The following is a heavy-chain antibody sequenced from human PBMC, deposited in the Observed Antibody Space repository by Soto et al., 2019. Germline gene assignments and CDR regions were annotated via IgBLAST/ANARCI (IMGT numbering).Heavy chain of an antibody. CDR2: INPNSGGT. J-gene: IGHJ6*02. CDR3: AKTLLRFLEWLSPRPDYYYGMDV. V-gene: IGHV1-2*02. CDR1: GYTFTGYY. D-gene: IGHD3-3*01. Sequence: ASVKVSCKASGYTFTGYYMHWVRQAPGQGLEWMGWINPNSGGTNYAQKFQGRVTMTRDTSISTAYMELSRLRSDDTAVYYCAKTLLRFLEWLSPRPDYYYGMDVWGQGTTVTAP.